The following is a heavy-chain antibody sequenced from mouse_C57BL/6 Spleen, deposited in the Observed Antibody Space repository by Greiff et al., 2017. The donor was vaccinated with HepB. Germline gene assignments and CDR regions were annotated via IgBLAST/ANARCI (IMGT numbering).Heavy chain of an antibody. CDR3: ARRGQLRLDAMDY. D-gene: IGHD3-2*02. V-gene: IGHV1-82*01. J-gene: IGHJ4*01. Sequence: FQLQQSGPELVKPGASVKISCKASGYAFSSSWMNWVKQRPGKGLEWIGRIYPGDGDTNYNGKFKGKATLTADKSSSTAYMQLSSLTSEDSAVYFCARRGQLRLDAMDYWGQGTSVTVSS. CDR2: IYPGDGDT. CDR1: GYAFSSSW.